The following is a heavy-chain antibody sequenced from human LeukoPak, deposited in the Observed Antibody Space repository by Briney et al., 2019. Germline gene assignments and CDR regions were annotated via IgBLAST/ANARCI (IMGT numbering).Heavy chain of an antibody. CDR3: ARDWSGSGSYYPFDY. CDR2: INTNTGNP. Sequence: VASVKVSCKASGYTFTSYAMNWVRQAPGQGLEWMGWINTNTGNPTYAQGFTGRFVFSLDTSVSTAYLQISSLKAEDTAVYYCARDWSGSGSYYPFDYWGQGTLVTVSS. CDR1: GYTFTSYA. V-gene: IGHV7-4-1*02. D-gene: IGHD3-10*01. J-gene: IGHJ4*02.